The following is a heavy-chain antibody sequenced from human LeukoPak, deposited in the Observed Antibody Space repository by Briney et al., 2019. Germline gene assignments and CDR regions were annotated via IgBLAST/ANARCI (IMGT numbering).Heavy chain of an antibody. J-gene: IGHJ4*02. CDR3: ARAPQRGYSYGFDY. V-gene: IGHV1-2*02. D-gene: IGHD5-18*01. Sequence: ASVKVSFKASGYTFTDYYMHWVRQAPGQGLEWMGWINPNSGGTNYAKKFQGSVTMTRDTSISTAYMELSRLRSDDTAVYYCARAPQRGYSYGFDYWGQGTLVTVSS. CDR1: GYTFTDYY. CDR2: INPNSGGT.